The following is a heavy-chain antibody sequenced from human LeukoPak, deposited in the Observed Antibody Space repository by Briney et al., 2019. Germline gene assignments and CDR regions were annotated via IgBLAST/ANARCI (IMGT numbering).Heavy chain of an antibody. CDR3: ARSMLRHYYLLSDY. V-gene: IGHV7-4-1*02. Sequence: ASVTVSFKASGYTFTSYAMNWVRQAPGQGLEWMGWINTNTGNPTYAQGFTGRFVFSLDTSVSTAYLQISSLKAEDTAVYYCARSMLRHYYLLSDYWGQGTLVTVSS. CDR1: GYTFTSYA. J-gene: IGHJ4*02. D-gene: IGHD3-10*01. CDR2: INTNTGNP.